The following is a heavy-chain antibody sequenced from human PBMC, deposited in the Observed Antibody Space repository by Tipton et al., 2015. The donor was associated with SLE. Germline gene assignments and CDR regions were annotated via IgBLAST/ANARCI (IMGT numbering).Heavy chain of an antibody. CDR2: INHSGST. Sequence: TLSLTCAVYGGSFSGYYWSWIRQPPGKGLEWIGEINHSGSTNYNPSLKSRVTISVDTSKNQFSLKLSSVTAADTAVYYCARTATIFGGGAFDIWGQGTMVTVSS. J-gene: IGHJ3*02. CDR1: GGSFSGYY. V-gene: IGHV4-34*01. D-gene: IGHD3-3*01. CDR3: ARTATIFGGGAFDI.